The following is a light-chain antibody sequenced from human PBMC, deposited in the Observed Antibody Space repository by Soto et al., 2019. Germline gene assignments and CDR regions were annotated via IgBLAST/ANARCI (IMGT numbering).Light chain of an antibody. V-gene: IGLV1-44*01. CDR1: SSNIGSNA. J-gene: IGLJ3*02. Sequence: QSVLTQPPSASGTPGQRVTSSCSGASSNIGSNAVNWYQQLPGAAPQLLIYTNTPRPSGVPDRFSGSKSGTSASLAITGLQSEDEATYHCAAWDDSLNALVFGGGTKVTVL. CDR3: AAWDDSLNALV. CDR2: TNT.